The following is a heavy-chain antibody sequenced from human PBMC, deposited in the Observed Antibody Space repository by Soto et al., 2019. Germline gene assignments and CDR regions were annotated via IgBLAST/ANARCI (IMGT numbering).Heavy chain of an antibody. CDR1: GYTFTSYG. J-gene: IGHJ4*02. D-gene: IGHD4-17*01. Sequence: QVQLVQSGAEVKTPGASVKVSCKASGYTFTSYGISWVRQAPGQGLEWMGWISAYNGNTNYAQKRQGRVTMITDTSTITAYMELRSLRFDDTAVYYWARLWGYGDYGEMGYWGQGTLVTVSS. CDR3: ARLWGYGDYGEMGY. CDR2: ISAYNGNT. V-gene: IGHV1-18*01.